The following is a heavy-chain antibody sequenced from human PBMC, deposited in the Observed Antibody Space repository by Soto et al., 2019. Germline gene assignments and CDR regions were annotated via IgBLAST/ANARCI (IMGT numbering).Heavy chain of an antibody. CDR2: IDSGDGTT. J-gene: IGHJ4*02. Sequence: QVQLVESGGGLVKPGGSLRLSCTGSGFDFGDYYMSWIRQAPGKGLEWVSYIDSGDGTTYYTDSVKGRFTISRDNAKKTVYLQMSSLRVGDTALYYCVRPYYSSSWFPFDRWGQGTLVTVSS. CDR3: VRPYYSSSWFPFDR. D-gene: IGHD6-13*01. V-gene: IGHV3-11*01. CDR1: GFDFGDYY.